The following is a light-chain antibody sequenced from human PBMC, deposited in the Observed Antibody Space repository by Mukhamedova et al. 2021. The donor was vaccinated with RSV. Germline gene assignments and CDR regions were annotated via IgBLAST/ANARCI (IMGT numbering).Light chain of an antibody. CDR2: AAS. Sequence: WYQRRVHGKAPNLLIYAASSLKRGVPSRFIGSGSGTDFTLTISSLQPEDFASYFCQESYSSSLTFGGGTKVEIK. J-gene: IGKJ4*01. V-gene: IGKV1-39*01. CDR3: QESYSSSLT.